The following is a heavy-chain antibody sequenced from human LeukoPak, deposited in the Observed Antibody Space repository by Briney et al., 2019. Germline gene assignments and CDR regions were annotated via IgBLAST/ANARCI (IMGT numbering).Heavy chain of an antibody. V-gene: IGHV1-2*02. Sequence: ASVKVSCKASGYTFTGYYVHWVRQAPGQGLEWMGWINPNSGGTNYAQKFQGRVTMTRDTSISTAYMELSRLRSDDTAVYYCARGSKRRAVAGPGRWFDPWGRGTLVTVSS. D-gene: IGHD6-19*01. J-gene: IGHJ5*02. CDR2: INPNSGGT. CDR3: ARGSKRRAVAGPGRWFDP. CDR1: GYTFTGYY.